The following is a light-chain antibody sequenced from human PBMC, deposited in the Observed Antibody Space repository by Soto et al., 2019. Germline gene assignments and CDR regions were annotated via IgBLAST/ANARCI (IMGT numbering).Light chain of an antibody. Sequence: QDVVTQEHSLTVSHGGTVTLTCASSTGAVTSTYYPNWFQQKPGRPPRALIYSTSSKHSWTPARFSGSLLGGKATLTLSGVQPEDEAEYYCLLYSGGGQLVFGGGTKVTVL. CDR1: TGAVTSTYY. CDR2: STS. V-gene: IGLV7-43*01. CDR3: LLYSGGGQLV. J-gene: IGLJ3*02.